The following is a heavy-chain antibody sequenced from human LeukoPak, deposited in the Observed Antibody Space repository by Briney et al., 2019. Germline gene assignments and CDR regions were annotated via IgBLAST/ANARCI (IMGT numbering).Heavy chain of an antibody. V-gene: IGHV4-4*07. D-gene: IGHD2-2*03. J-gene: IGHJ4*02. Sequence: SETLSLTCTVSGGSISSYYWSWIRQPAGKGLEWIGRIYTSGSTNYNPSLKSRVTMSVDTSKNQFSLKLSSVAAADTAVYSCARGGSLDIVVVPAAMPAATMYCGGDCFDYWGQGTLVTVSS. CDR1: GGSISSYY. CDR3: ARGGSLDIVVVPAAMPAATMYCGGDCFDY. CDR2: IYTSGST.